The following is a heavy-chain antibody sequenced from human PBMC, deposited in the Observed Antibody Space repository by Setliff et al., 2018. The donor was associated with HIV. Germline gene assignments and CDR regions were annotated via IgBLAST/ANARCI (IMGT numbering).Heavy chain of an antibody. CDR3: ARDGSGSYYLPDY. CDR2: ISYDGSNK. J-gene: IGHJ4*02. CDR1: GFTFSSYA. V-gene: IGHV3-30-3*01. Sequence: GGSLRLSCAASGFTFSSYAMHWVRQAPGKGLEWVAVISYDGSNKYYADSVKGRFTVSRDNSKNTLYLQMNSLRAEDTAVYYCARDGSGSYYLPDYWGQGTLVTVSS. D-gene: IGHD3-10*01.